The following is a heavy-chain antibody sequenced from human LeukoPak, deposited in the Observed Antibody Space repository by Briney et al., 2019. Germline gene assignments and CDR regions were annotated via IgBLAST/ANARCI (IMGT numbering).Heavy chain of an antibody. CDR1: GGSISSYY. CDR3: ARTTMVRGTYYMDV. J-gene: IGHJ6*03. D-gene: IGHD3-10*01. V-gene: IGHV4-59*01. CDR2: IYYSGST. Sequence: SETLSLTCTVSGGSISSYYWSWIRQPPGKGLEWIGYIYYSGSTNYNPSLKSRVTISVNTSKNQYSLKLSSVTAADTAVYYCARTTMVRGTYYMDVWGKGTTVTISS.